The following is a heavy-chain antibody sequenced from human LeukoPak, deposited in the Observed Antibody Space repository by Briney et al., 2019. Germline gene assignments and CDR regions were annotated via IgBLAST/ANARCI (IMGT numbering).Heavy chain of an antibody. CDR1: GFNFSSHS. Sequence: PGGPLRLSCAASGFNFSSHSMNWVRQAPGKGLEWVSSIISSGSYIYYADSVKGRFTISRDNAKNSLFLQMNSLRAEDTAVYYCTRDFGGYCSGGSCYSGWSDYWGQGTLVTVSS. J-gene: IGHJ4*02. CDR3: TRDFGGYCSGGSCYSGWSDY. D-gene: IGHD2-15*01. V-gene: IGHV3-21*01. CDR2: IISSGSYI.